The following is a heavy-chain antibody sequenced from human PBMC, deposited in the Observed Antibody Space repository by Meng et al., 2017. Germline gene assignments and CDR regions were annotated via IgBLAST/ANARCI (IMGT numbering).Heavy chain of an antibody. Sequence: QLQLHESGPGLVKPSETLSLPCTDSGGYLSSSSYYWVWIRQPPGKGLEWIGSIYYSGSTYYNPSLKSRVTISVDTSKNQFSLKLSSVTAADTAVYYCARGRWELLHYWGQGTLVTVSS. D-gene: IGHD1-26*01. V-gene: IGHV4-39*07. CDR1: GGYLSSSSYY. CDR2: IYYSGST. CDR3: ARGRWELLHY. J-gene: IGHJ4*02.